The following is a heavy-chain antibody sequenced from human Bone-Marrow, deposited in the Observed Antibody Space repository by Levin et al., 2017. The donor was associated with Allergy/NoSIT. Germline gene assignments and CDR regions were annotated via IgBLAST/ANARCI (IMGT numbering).Heavy chain of an antibody. CDR2: ILYGGGT. D-gene: IGHD3-10*01. Sequence: GSLRLSCTVSGNFLSSKYWTWIRQSPGKGLEWIGYILYGGGTNYNPSLKSRVTISADTSKNELSLNVRSMTTADTAIYYGATGGTWFEGFYFDNWGQGTLITVSS. J-gene: IGHJ4*02. CDR3: ATGGTWFEGFYFDN. V-gene: IGHV4-59*01. CDR1: GNFLSSKY.